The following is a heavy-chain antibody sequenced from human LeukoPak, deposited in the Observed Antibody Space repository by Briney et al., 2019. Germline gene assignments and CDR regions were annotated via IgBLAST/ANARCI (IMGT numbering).Heavy chain of an antibody. V-gene: IGHV4-59*01. D-gene: IGHD6-19*01. CDR3: ARAPGVGGGPVASTNWFGP. J-gene: IGHJ5*02. CDR1: GGSIRSYY. CDR2: IYYSGSP. Sequence: PSETLSLTCTVSGGSIRSYYWSWIRQPPGKGLEWIGYIYYSGSPNYNPSLKSRLTISVDTSKNQFSLRLSSVTAADTAVYYCARAPGVGGGPVASTNWFGPWGQGTLVTVSS.